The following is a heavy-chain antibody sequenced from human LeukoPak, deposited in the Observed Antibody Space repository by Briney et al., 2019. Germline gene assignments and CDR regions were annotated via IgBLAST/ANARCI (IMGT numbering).Heavy chain of an antibody. Sequence: ASVKVSCKASGYTLTSYGISCVRQAPGEGVEWMGWISTYNGDTNYAQKLQGRVTMTTDTSTSTAYMELRSVRSDDTAVYYCARDRGYCTNDVCYREYFDYWGQGTLVTVSS. J-gene: IGHJ4*02. CDR3: ARDRGYCTNDVCYREYFDY. CDR1: GYTLTSYG. CDR2: ISTYNGDT. V-gene: IGHV1-18*01. D-gene: IGHD2-8*01.